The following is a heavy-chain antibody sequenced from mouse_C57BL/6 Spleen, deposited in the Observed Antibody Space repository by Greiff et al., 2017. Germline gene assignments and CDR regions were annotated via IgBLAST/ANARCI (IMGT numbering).Heavy chain of an antibody. J-gene: IGHJ3*01. CDR3: ARGTTVPWFAY. CDR1: GYTFTSYW. D-gene: IGHD1-1*01. CDR2: IHPNSGST. V-gene: IGHV1-64*01. Sequence: QVQLQQPGAELVKPGASVKLSCTASGYTFTSYWMHWVKQRPGQGLEWIGRIHPNSGSTNYNEKFKSKATLTVDKSSSTAYMQLSSLTSEDSAVYYCARGTTVPWFAYWGQGTLVTVSA.